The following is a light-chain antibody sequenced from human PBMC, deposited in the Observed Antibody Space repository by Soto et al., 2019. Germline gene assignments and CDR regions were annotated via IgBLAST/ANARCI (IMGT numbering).Light chain of an antibody. Sequence: EIVFTQSPASLSLSPGERATLSCRASQSVDSYLVWYQQKPGQAPRLLIFGASNRATGVPARFSGSGSGTDFTLSISSLEPEDFAVYYCQQRRSWQVTFGQGTRLEIK. CDR3: QQRRSWQVT. V-gene: IGKV3-11*01. CDR1: QSVDSY. J-gene: IGKJ5*01. CDR2: GAS.